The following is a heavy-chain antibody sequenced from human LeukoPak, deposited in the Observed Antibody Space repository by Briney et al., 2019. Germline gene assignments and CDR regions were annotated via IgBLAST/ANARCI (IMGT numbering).Heavy chain of an antibody. CDR1: GFTFSVYY. CDR2: ISHSGRTM. V-gene: IGHV3-11*01. CDR3: ARDSIVRGNIGNDMDV. J-gene: IGHJ6*03. D-gene: IGHD2-8*01. Sequence: GGSVRLLCAASGFTFSVYYMSWIRQARGKGLEWVSYISHSGRTMYYADSVKGRFTISRDNAKNSLYLQMNSLRAGDTGVYYCARDSIVRGNIGNDMDVWGKGTAVTVSS.